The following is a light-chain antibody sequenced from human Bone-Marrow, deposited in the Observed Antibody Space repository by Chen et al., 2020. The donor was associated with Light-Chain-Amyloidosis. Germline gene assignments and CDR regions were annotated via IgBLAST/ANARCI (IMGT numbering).Light chain of an antibody. CDR1: HLPTKY. CDR2: KDT. J-gene: IGLJ2*01. Sequence: SYELTQPPSVSVSPGQTPRITAPGDHLPTKYAYWYHQKPGKAPVLVIHKDTERPSGISERFSGSRSGTTATLTISGVQAEDEADYHCQSADSSGTYEVIFGGGTKLTVL. CDR3: QSADSSGTYEVI. V-gene: IGLV3-25*03.